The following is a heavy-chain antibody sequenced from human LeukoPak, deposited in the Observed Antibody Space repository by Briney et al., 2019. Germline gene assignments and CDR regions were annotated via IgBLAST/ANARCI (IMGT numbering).Heavy chain of an antibody. CDR2: ISSSGSTI. V-gene: IGHV3-11*01. CDR1: GFTFSDYY. Sequence: GGSLRLSCAASGFTFSDYYMSWIRQAPGKGLEWVSYISSSGSTIYYADSVKGRFTISRDNAKNSLYLQMNSLRAEDTAVYYCASSPNCGGDCYDYWGQGTLVTVSP. CDR3: ASSPNCGGDCYDY. D-gene: IGHD2-21*01. J-gene: IGHJ4*02.